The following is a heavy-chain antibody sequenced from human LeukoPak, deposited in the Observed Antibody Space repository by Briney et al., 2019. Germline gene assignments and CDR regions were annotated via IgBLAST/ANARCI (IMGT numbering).Heavy chain of an antibody. V-gene: IGHV3-23*01. CDR1: GFTFSSYA. Sequence: GGSLRLSCAASGFTFSSYAMSWVRQAPGKGVEWGSAISGSGGSTYYADSGKGGVTISRDNSKNTLYLQMNSLRAEDTAVYYCAKVQAGNWGQGTLVTVSS. D-gene: IGHD4-4*01. CDR2: ISGSGGST. CDR3: AKVQAGN. J-gene: IGHJ4*02.